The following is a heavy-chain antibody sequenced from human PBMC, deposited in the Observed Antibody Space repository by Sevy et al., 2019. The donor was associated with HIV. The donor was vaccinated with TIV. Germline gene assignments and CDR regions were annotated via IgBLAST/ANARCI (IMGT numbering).Heavy chain of an antibody. CDR3: ARSISKYCSSTSCFYNWFDP. CDR1: GYTFTGYY. D-gene: IGHD2-2*01. V-gene: IGHV1-2*02. J-gene: IGHJ5*02. CDR2: INPNSGGT. Sequence: ASVKVSCKASGYTFTGYYMHWVRQAPGQGLEWMGWINPNSGGTNYAQKFQGRVTMTRDTSISTAYMELSRLRPDDTAVYYCARSISKYCSSTSCFYNWFDPWGQGTLVTVSS.